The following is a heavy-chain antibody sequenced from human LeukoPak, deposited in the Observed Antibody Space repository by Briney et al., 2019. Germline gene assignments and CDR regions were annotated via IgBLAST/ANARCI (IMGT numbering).Heavy chain of an antibody. V-gene: IGHV3-30*04. CDR2: ISYEGRNK. CDR1: GFTFSSYA. Sequence: PGGTLRLSCAAPGFTFSSYAMHWVRQAPGKGLGWVAVISYEGRNKYYADSVKGRFTISRDNSKNTLYLQMNSLRAEDTAVYYCAKARPYCSSTSCSTPLGPIDYWGQGTLVTVSS. CDR3: AKARPYCSSTSCSTPLGPIDY. D-gene: IGHD2-2*01. J-gene: IGHJ4*02.